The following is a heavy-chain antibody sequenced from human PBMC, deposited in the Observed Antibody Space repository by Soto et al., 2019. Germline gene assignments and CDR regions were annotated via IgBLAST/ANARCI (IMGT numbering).Heavy chain of an antibody. CDR1: GFTFSSYA. CDR2: ISGSGGST. V-gene: IGHV3-23*01. CDR3: AKDSLYGSGSYNYFDY. Sequence: GGSLRLSCAASGFTFSSYAMSWVRQAPGKGLEWVSAISGSGGSTYYADSVKGRFTISRDNSKNTLYLQMNSLGAEDTAVYYCAKDSLYGSGSYNYFDYWGQGTLVTVSS. D-gene: IGHD3-10*01. J-gene: IGHJ4*02.